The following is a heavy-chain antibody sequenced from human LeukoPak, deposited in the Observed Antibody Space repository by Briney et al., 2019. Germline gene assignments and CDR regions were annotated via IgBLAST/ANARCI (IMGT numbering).Heavy chain of an antibody. V-gene: IGHV3-23*01. CDR1: GFTFSSYA. CDR2: ISGSGGST. CDR3: AKVLRLRGHFDY. D-gene: IGHD5-12*01. J-gene: IGHJ4*02. Sequence: GGSLRLSCAASGFTFSSYAMSWVRQAPGKGLEWVSAISGSGGSTYYADSVKGRSTISRDNSKNTLYLQMNSLRAEDTAVYYCAKVLRLRGHFDYWGQGTLVTVSS.